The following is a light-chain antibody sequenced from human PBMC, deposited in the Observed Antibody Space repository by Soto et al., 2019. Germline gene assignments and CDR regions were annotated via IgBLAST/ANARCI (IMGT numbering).Light chain of an antibody. CDR1: XSXXYSNGYNY. Sequence: DIVLTQSPLSLPVIPGEPASISFRSSXSXXYSNGYNYLDWYLQKPGQSPQLLISLGSTRASGVPDRFSGSGSGTDFTLKISRVEADDVGVYYCFQGLQTPPITFGQGTRLEIK. V-gene: IGKV2-28*01. CDR3: FQGLQTPPIT. CDR2: LGS. J-gene: IGKJ5*01.